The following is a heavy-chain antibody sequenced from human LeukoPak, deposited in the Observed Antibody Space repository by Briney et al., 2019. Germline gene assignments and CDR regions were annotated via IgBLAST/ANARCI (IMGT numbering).Heavy chain of an antibody. CDR1: GGSISSSSYY. Sequence: PSETLSLTCTVSGGSISSSSYYWSWIRQPAGKGLEWIGRIYTSGSTNYNPSLKSRVTISVDTSKNQFSLKLSSVTAADTAVYYCARVGDLGAFDIWGQGTMVTVSS. V-gene: IGHV4-61*02. J-gene: IGHJ3*02. CDR2: IYTSGST. CDR3: ARVGDLGAFDI. D-gene: IGHD3-3*01.